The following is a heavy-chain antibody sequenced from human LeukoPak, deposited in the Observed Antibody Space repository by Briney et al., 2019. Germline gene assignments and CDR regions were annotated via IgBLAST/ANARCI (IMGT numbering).Heavy chain of an antibody. CDR1: GGSISSGGYY. Sequence: KPSETLSLTCTVSGGSISSGGYYWSWIRQPPGKGLEWIGYIYHSGSTYYNPSLKSRVTISVDTSKNQFSLKLSSVTAADTAVYYCARVPGNVLGLMLDYWGQGTLVTVSS. D-gene: IGHD2-8*01. V-gene: IGHV4-30-2*01. CDR3: ARVPGNVLGLMLDY. CDR2: IYHSGST. J-gene: IGHJ4*02.